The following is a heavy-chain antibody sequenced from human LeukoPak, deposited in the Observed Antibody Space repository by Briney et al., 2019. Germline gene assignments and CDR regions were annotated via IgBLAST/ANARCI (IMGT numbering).Heavy chain of an antibody. Sequence: ASVKVSCKASGYTFISYGISWVRQAPGQGLEWMGWISAYNGNTNYAQKLQGRVTMTTDTSTSTAYMELRSLRSDDTAVYYCARDRSRDIVVVPADIDYWGQGTLVTVSS. J-gene: IGHJ4*02. CDR3: ARDRSRDIVVVPADIDY. CDR2: ISAYNGNT. D-gene: IGHD2-2*01. V-gene: IGHV1-18*01. CDR1: GYTFISYG.